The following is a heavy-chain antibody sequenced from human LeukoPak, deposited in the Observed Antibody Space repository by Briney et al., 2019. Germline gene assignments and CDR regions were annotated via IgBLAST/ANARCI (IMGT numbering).Heavy chain of an antibody. CDR3: ARSIAARLYWFDP. D-gene: IGHD6-6*01. CDR2: ISSNGGST. CDR1: GFTFSGYA. J-gene: IGHJ5*02. V-gene: IGHV3-64*01. Sequence: PGGSLRLSCAASGFTFSGYAMHWVRQAPGKGLEYVSAISSNGGSTYYANSVKGRFTISRDNSKNTLYLQMGSLRAEDMAVYYCARSIAARLYWFDPWGQGTLVTVSS.